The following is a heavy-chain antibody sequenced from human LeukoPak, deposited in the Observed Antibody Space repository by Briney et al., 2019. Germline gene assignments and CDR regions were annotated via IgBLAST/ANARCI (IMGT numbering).Heavy chain of an antibody. CDR2: IKSKTDGGTT. Sequence: GGSLRLSCAASGFTFSNAWMRWVRQAPGKGLEWVGRIKSKTDGGTTDYAAPVKGRFTISRDDSKNTLYLQMNSLKSEDTAVYYCTAIRGFCSGRSWLGYWGQGTLVTVSS. CDR3: TAIRGFCSGRSWLGY. V-gene: IGHV3-15*01. J-gene: IGHJ4*02. D-gene: IGHD2-15*01. CDR1: GFTFSNAW.